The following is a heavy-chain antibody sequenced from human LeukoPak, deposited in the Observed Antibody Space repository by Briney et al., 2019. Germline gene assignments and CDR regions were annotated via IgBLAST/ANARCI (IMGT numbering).Heavy chain of an antibody. Sequence: GASVKVSCKASGGTFSSYAISWVRQAPGQGLEWMGWINPNSGGTNYAQKFQGRVTMTRDTSISTAYMELSRLRSDDTAVYYCARPLGYDSSGYYSDAFDIWGQGTMVTVSS. CDR1: GGTFSSYA. V-gene: IGHV1-2*02. CDR2: INPNSGGT. CDR3: ARPLGYDSSGYYSDAFDI. D-gene: IGHD3-22*01. J-gene: IGHJ3*02.